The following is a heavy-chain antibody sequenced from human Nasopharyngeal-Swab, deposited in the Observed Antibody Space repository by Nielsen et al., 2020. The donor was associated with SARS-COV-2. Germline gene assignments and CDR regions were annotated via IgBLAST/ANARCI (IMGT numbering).Heavy chain of an antibody. J-gene: IGHJ6*02. CDR2: IIPTFGTA. V-gene: IGHV1-69*01. D-gene: IGHD5-12*01. CDR3: ARWGIVATGSYYYYGMDV. Sequence: WVRQAPGQGLEWMGGIIPTFGTANYAQKFQGRVTITADESTSTAYMELSSLRSEDTAVYYCARWGIVATGSYYYYGMDVWGQGTTVTVSS.